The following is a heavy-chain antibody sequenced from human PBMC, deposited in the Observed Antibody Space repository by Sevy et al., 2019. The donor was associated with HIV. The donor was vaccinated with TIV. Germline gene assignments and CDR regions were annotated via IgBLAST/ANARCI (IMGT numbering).Heavy chain of an antibody. CDR2: IKSKTDGGTT. CDR3: TTDLVLSSSAGNWFDP. D-gene: IGHD6-6*01. J-gene: IGHJ5*02. Sequence: GGSLRLSCAASGFTFSNAWMSWVRQAPGKGLEWVGRIKSKTDGGTTDYAAPVKGRFTISRDDSKNTLYLQMNSLKTEDTAVYYCTTDLVLSSSAGNWFDPWGQGTLVTVSS. CDR1: GFTFSNAW. V-gene: IGHV3-15*01.